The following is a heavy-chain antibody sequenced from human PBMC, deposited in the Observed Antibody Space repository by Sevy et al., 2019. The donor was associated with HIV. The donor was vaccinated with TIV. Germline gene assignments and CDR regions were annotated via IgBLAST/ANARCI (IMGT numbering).Heavy chain of an antibody. CDR2: INPNSGGT. J-gene: IGHJ3*02. V-gene: IGHV1-2*02. CDR1: GYTFTGYY. D-gene: IGHD6-6*01. Sequence: ASVKVSCKASGYTFTGYYMHWIRQAPGQGLEWMGWINPNSGGTNYAQKFQGRVTMTRDRSISTAYMALSRLGSDDTAVYYCASGATDARRTYNTRAFDIWGQGTMVTVSS. CDR3: ASGATDARRTYNTRAFDI.